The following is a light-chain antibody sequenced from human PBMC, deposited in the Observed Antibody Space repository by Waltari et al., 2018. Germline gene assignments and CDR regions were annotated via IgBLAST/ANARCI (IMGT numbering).Light chain of an antibody. CDR2: YRSDSSN. J-gene: IGLJ3*02. Sequence: QAVLTQPASLSASPGASASLTCTLRSDINVATYKIYWYQQRPGSPPQFLVKYRSDSSNERGSGVPSRFSGSRDTSANEGILLISGLQSEDEADYYCMILHNNAVVFGGGTTLTVL. CDR1: SDINVATYK. V-gene: IGLV5-45*01. CDR3: MILHNNAVV.